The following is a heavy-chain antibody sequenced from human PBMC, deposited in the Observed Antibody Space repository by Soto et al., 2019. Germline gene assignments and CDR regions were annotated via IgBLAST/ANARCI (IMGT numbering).Heavy chain of an antibody. D-gene: IGHD1-1*01. CDR2: SSNSGSFT. Sequence: PGGCLRRSXAASGFTLSDHYMRWIRQAPGEGLEWIGYSSNSGSFTRYADSVKGRCSISRDNANSSLYLQISSLRGDDTATYYCVKSGDNYNLLDYWGQGTPVTVSS. J-gene: IGHJ4*02. CDR3: VKSGDNYNLLDY. CDR1: GFTLSDHY. V-gene: IGHV3-11*06.